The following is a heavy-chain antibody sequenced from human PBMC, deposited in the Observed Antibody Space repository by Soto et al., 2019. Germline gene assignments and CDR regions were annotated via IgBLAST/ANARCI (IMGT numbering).Heavy chain of an antibody. Sequence: QVQLVQSGAEVKKPGASVKVSCKASGYTFTSYDINWVRQATGQGREWMGWMNPNSGNTGYAQKFQGRATMTRSTSIRTAYMALSSMRSGGTAVYYCARMEYYDFWSGYYRDYYGMDVWGQGTTVTVSS. CDR3: ARMEYYDFWSGYYRDYYGMDV. CDR1: GYTFTSYD. J-gene: IGHJ6*02. CDR2: MNPNSGNT. V-gene: IGHV1-8*01. D-gene: IGHD3-3*01.